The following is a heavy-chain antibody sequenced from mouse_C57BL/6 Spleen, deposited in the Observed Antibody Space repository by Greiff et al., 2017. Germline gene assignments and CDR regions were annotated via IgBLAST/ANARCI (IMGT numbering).Heavy chain of an antibody. CDR1: GFSFTSYG. V-gene: IGHV2-6*01. Sequence: QVQLKESGPGLVAPSQSLSITCTVSGFSFTSYGVDWVRQSPGKGLEWLGVIWGVGSTNYNSALKSRLGISKDNSKSQVFLNMNSLQTDDTAMYXCASLDGYPFAYWGQGTLVTVSA. CDR2: IWGVGST. D-gene: IGHD2-3*01. J-gene: IGHJ3*01. CDR3: ASLDGYPFAY.